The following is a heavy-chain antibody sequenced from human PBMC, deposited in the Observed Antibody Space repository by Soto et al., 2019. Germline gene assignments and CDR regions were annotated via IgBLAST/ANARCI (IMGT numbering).Heavy chain of an antibody. CDR2: ISSSSSYI. CDR3: ARGGSYGDYVRY. D-gene: IGHD4-17*01. CDR1: GFTFSSYS. Sequence: EVQLVESGGGLVKPGGSLRLSCAASGFTFSSYSMNWVRQAPGKGLEWVSSISSSSSYIYYEDSVKGRFTISRDNAKNSLYLQMNSLRAEDTAVYYCARGGSYGDYVRYWGQGTLVTVSS. J-gene: IGHJ4*02. V-gene: IGHV3-21*01.